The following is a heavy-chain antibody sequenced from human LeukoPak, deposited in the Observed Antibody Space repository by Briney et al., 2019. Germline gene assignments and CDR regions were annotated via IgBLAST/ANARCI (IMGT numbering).Heavy chain of an antibody. J-gene: IGHJ4*02. Sequence: GGSLRLSCAASGFTFGRYWMSWVRQAPGKGLEWVANIKQDGSEKYYVDSVKGRFTISRDNAKNSLYLQMNSLRAEDTAVYYCAGDSRGAFDYWGQGTLVTVSS. CDR3: AGDSRGAFDY. D-gene: IGHD3-10*01. V-gene: IGHV3-7*01. CDR1: GFTFGRYW. CDR2: IKQDGSEK.